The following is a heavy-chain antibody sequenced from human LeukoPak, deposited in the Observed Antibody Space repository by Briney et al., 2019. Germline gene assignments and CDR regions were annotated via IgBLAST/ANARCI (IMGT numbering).Heavy chain of an antibody. Sequence: PGGSLRLSCAASGFTFSSYGMHWARQAPGKGLEWVAFIRYDGSNKYYADSVKGRFTISRDNSKNTLYLQMNSLRAEDTAVYYCAKVSLSRAINYYYYYMDVWAKGPRSPSP. CDR2: IRYDGSNK. CDR3: AKVSLSRAINYYYYYMDV. V-gene: IGHV3-30*02. J-gene: IGHJ6*03. CDR1: GFTFSSYG.